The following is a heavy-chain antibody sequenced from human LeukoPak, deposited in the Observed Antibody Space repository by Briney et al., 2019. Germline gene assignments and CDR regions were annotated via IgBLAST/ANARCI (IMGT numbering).Heavy chain of an antibody. V-gene: IGHV4-59*08. CDR2: IQNSDIYRAKN. D-gene: IGHD6-6*01. CDR3: ARLSSTLYYSMDV. CDR1: GGSISSYY. Sequence: SETLSLTCAVSGGSISSYYWTWIGQPPGKGLEGGGYIQNSDIYRAKNKSSPSLQSRVSLSKDTSKEQGSLTVTSVTAADTAVYYCARLSSTLYYSMDVWGPGTAVTVSS. J-gene: IGHJ6*02.